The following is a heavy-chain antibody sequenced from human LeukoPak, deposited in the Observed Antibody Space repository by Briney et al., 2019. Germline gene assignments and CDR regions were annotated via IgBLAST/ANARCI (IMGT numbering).Heavy chain of an antibody. J-gene: IGHJ4*02. CDR2: ISGSGGST. V-gene: IGHV3-23*01. CDR1: GFTFSSYA. Sequence: GGSLRLSCVASGFTFSSYAMSWVRQAPGKGLKWVSAISGSGGSTYYADSVKGRFTISRDNSKNTLYLQMNSLRAEDTAVYYCAKDGYTMIVVASPDYWGQGTLVTVSS. D-gene: IGHD3-22*01. CDR3: AKDGYTMIVVASPDY.